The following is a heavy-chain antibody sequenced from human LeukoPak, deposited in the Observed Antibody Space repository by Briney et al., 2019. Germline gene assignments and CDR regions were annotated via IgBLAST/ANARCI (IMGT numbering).Heavy chain of an antibody. Sequence: ASVTVSCTASGYTFTSYYMHWVRQAPGQGLEWMGIINPSGGSTSYAQKFQGRVTMTRDTSMSTVYMELSSLRSEDTAVYYCARAPRYDSSGYYFIRWGQGTLVTVSS. V-gene: IGHV1-46*01. D-gene: IGHD3-22*01. CDR1: GYTFTSYY. CDR3: ARAPRYDSSGYYFIR. J-gene: IGHJ4*02. CDR2: INPSGGST.